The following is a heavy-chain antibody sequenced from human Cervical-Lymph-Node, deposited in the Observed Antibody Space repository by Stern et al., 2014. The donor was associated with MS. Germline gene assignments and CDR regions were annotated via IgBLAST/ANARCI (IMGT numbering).Heavy chain of an antibody. CDR3: ARGSRGMDV. J-gene: IGHJ6*02. CDR2: ITYDGSKT. V-gene: IGHV3-30-3*01. Sequence: MQLVESGGGVVQPGRSLRVSCAGSGFTFSSYPIYWVRQAPGQGLEWVGVITYDGSKTHYEDSVKGRFTLSRDNSKNTVSLQMNSLTTEDTAVYFCARGSRGMDVWGQGTTVTVSS. D-gene: IGHD3-10*01. CDR1: GFTFSSYP.